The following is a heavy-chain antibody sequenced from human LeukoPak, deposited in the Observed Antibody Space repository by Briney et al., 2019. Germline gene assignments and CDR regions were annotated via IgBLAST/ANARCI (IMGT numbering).Heavy chain of an antibody. D-gene: IGHD5-12*01. CDR3: ARSPNIVATLNRFDP. CDR1: GGSISSGSYY. CDR2: IYTSGST. J-gene: IGHJ5*02. V-gene: IGHV4-61*02. Sequence: SQTLSLTCTVSGGSISSGSYYWSWIRQPAGKGLEWIGRIYTSGSTNYNPSLKSRVTISVDTSKNQFSLKLSSVTAADTAVYYCARSPNIVATLNRFDPWGQGTLVTVSS.